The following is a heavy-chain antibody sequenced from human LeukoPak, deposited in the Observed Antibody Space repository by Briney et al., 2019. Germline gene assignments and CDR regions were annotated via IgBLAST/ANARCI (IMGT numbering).Heavy chain of an antibody. CDR2: IKQDGSEK. D-gene: IGHD3-3*01. Sequence: PGGSLRLSCAASGFTFSSYWMSWVRQAPGKGLEGVANIKQDGSEKYYVDSVKGRFTISRDNAKNSLYLQMNSLRAEDTAMYYCARGLFAFWSGFFYWGQGTLVTVSS. J-gene: IGHJ4*02. V-gene: IGHV3-7*01. CDR1: GFTFSSYW. CDR3: ARGLFAFWSGFFY.